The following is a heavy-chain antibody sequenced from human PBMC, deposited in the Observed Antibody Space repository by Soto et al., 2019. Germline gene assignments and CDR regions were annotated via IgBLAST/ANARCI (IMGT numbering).Heavy chain of an antibody. Sequence: SETLSLTCTVSGASITGSDWWSWVRQTPEKGLEWIGEIYHSGTTNYHPPLKSRVTISQDKSKNQFSLNLTSVTAADTAVYSCVRMSVVGYFDYWGRGSLVTVSS. J-gene: IGHJ4*02. CDR1: GASITGSDW. V-gene: IGHV4-4*02. D-gene: IGHD3-22*01. CDR2: IYHSGTT. CDR3: VRMSVVGYFDY.